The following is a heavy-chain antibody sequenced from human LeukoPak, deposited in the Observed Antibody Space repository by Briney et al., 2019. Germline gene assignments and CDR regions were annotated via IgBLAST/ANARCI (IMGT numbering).Heavy chain of an antibody. D-gene: IGHD5-18*01. J-gene: IGHJ6*04. V-gene: IGHV3-66*01. CDR1: GFTVSSNY. CDR3: ASLDLDTAMMPYCYYGMVV. CDR2: IYSGGST. Sequence: PGGSLRHSCAASGFTVSSNYMSWVRQAPGKGLEWVSVIYSGGSTYYADSVKGRFTISRDNSKNTLYLQMNSLRAEDTAVYYCASLDLDTAMMPYCYYGMVVWGEGTTVTVSS.